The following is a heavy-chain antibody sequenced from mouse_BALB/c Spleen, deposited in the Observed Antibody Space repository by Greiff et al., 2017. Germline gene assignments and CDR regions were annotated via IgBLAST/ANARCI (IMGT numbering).Heavy chain of an antibody. CDR2: IDPETGCT. V-gene: IGHV1-15*01. J-gene: IGHJ4*01. CDR3: TRGYLAMDY. CDR1: GYTFTDYE. Sequence: QVQLKESGAELVRPGASVTLSCKASGYTFTDYEMHWVKQTPVHGLEWIGAIDPETGCTAYNQKFKGKATLTADKSSSTAYMELRSLTSEDSAVYYCTRGYLAMDYWGQGTSVTVSS.